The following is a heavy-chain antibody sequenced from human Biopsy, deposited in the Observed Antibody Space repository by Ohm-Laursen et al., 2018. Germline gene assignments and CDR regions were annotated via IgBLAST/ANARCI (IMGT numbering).Heavy chain of an antibody. D-gene: IGHD2/OR15-2a*01. CDR1: GGSISSYY. J-gene: IGHJ6*02. Sequence: SETLSLTCTVSGGSISSYYWNWIRQPPGKGLEWIGYIYYSGTTDYSPSLKSRVTISIDKSKNQFSLRLNSVTAADTAVYYCARATNSTGWPYYYFYGMDAWGQGTTVTVSS. CDR3: ARATNSTGWPYYYFYGMDA. CDR2: IYYSGTT. V-gene: IGHV4-59*01.